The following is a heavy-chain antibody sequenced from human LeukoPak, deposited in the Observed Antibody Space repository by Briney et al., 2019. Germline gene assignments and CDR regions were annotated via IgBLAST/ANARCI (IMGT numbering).Heavy chain of an antibody. Sequence: PGGSLRLSCAASGFTFSSYAMNWVRQAPGKGLEWVSGISASGGSTYHADSVKGRFTISRDNSKNTMYLQMNSLRAEDTAVYYCAKVDRRSDLPYYFDYWGQGTLVTVSS. CDR3: AKVDRRSDLPYYFDY. V-gene: IGHV3-23*01. J-gene: IGHJ4*02. CDR1: GFTFSSYA. CDR2: ISASGGST.